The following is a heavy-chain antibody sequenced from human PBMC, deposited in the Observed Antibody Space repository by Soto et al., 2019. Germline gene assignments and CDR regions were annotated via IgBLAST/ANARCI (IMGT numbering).Heavy chain of an antibody. D-gene: IGHD3-10*01. CDR3: ESHKYYYGSGFDY. CDR2: IYSGGST. CDR1: GFTVSSNY. Sequence: EVQLVESGGGLVQPGGSLRLSCAASGFTVSSNYMSWVRQAPGKGLEWVSVIYSGGSTYYADSVKDRFTISRDNSKNTLYLQMNSLRAEDTAVYYCESHKYYYGSGFDYWGQGTLVTVSS. V-gene: IGHV3-66*04. J-gene: IGHJ4*02.